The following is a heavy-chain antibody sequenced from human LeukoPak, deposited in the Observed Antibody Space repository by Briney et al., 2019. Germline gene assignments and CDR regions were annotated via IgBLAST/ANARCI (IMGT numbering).Heavy chain of an antibody. CDR2: INPNSGGT. V-gene: IGHV1-2*02. CDR1: GYTFTGYY. CDR3: ARAGYCGDGGCRGGSAFDV. J-gene: IGHJ3*01. Sequence: GASVKVSCKASGYTFTGYYMHWVRQAPGQGLEWMGWINPNSGGTNYAQKFQGRVTMTRDTSISTAYMELRSLTYDDTAGYYCARAGYCGDGGCRGGSAFDVWGQGTMVTVSS. D-gene: IGHD2-15*01.